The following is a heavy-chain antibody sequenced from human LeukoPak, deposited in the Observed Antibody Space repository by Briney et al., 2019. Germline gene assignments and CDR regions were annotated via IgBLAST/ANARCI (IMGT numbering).Heavy chain of an antibody. V-gene: IGHV4-38-2*01. CDR1: SYSITTNHY. J-gene: IGHJ4*02. D-gene: IGHD6-19*01. CDR2: IYHSGIT. Sequence: SETLSPTCDVPSYSITTNHYLGWIRQPPGKGLEWIENIYHSGITYYNPSLKSRVTMSVDTSKNQFSLKLSSVTAADTAVYYCARGGQWLPFDYWGQGTLVTVSS. CDR3: ARGGQWLPFDY.